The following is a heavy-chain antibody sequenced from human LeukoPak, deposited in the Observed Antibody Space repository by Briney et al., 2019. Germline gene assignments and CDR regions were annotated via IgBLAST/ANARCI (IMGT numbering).Heavy chain of an antibody. CDR3: ARFSTIGMKVVVITTDAFDI. J-gene: IGHJ3*02. D-gene: IGHD3-22*01. CDR2: IKQDGSDK. V-gene: IGHV3-7*01. Sequence: PGGSLRLSCAASGFTFSSYWMSWVRQAPGKGLEWVANIKQDGSDKYYLDSAKGRFTISRDNAKSSLYLQMNSLRAEDTAVYYCARFSTIGMKVVVITTDAFDIWGQGTTVTVSS. CDR1: GFTFSSYW.